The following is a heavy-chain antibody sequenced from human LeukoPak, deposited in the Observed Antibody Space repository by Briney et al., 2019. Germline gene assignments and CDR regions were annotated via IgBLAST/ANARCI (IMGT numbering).Heavy chain of an antibody. V-gene: IGHV3-15*01. CDR2: IKSKADGETT. CDR1: GFIFSDAW. Sequence: GGSLRLSCVASGFIFSDAWMSWVRQAPGKGLEWVGRIKSKADGETTDYAAPLKGRFTISRDDSKNTLYVQINSLKTEDTGVYYCTTGYWNAWHDGYWGQGALVTVSS. D-gene: IGHD1-1*01. CDR3: TTGYWNAWHDGY. J-gene: IGHJ4*02.